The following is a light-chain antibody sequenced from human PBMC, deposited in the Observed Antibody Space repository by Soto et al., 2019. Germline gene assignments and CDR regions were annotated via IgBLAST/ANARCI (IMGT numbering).Light chain of an antibody. CDR3: QQYNNWLRT. CDR1: QSVSSN. J-gene: IGKJ1*01. CDR2: GAS. V-gene: IGKV3-15*01. Sequence: EIVMTQSSATLSVSPGERATLSCRASQSVSSNLAWYQQKPGQAPRLLIYGASTRATGIPARFSGSGSGTEFTLTISSLQSADFAVYYCQQYNNWLRTFGQGTKVEIK.